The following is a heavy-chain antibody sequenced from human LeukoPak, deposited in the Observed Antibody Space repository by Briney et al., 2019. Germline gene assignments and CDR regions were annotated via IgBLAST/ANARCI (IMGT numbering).Heavy chain of an antibody. V-gene: IGHV3-30*18. J-gene: IGHJ5*02. CDR1: GFTFRSRG. Sequence: GGSLRLSCAASGFTFRSRGMHWVRQAPGKGLEWVAVISYDGSNKYYADSVKGRFTISRDNSKNTLYLQMNSLRAEDTAVYYCAKDATMGCSSTSCYKGNWFDPWGQGTLVTVSS. CDR3: AKDATMGCSSTSCYKGNWFDP. D-gene: IGHD2-2*02. CDR2: ISYDGSNK.